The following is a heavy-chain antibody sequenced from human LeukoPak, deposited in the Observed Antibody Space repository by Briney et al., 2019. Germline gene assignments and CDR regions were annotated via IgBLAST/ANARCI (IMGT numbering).Heavy chain of an antibody. CDR1: GFKFNNYA. CDR3: ARDRGDDYDYGAFDI. CDR2: VGGSGDKT. J-gene: IGHJ3*02. Sequence: GGSLRLSCVASGFKFNNYAMNWVRQAPGKGLEWVSTVGGSGDKTYYTDSVKGRFTLSRDNAENTVFLQMNSLRAEDTAIYYCARDRGDDYDYGAFDIWGQGTMVTVSS. D-gene: IGHD5-24*01. V-gene: IGHV3-23*01.